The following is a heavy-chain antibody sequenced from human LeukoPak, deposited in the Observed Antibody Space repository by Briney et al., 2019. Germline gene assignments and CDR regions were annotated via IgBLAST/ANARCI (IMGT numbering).Heavy chain of an antibody. Sequence: PSETLSLTCNVSGVSISSSSYYWGWIRQPPGKGLEWIGSIYSSGSTYYNSSLKSRVIILIDTSKNHFSLTLSSVTAADTAVYYCTRSDGYGLVGIWGQGTMVTVSS. CDR2: IYSSGST. V-gene: IGHV4-39*07. D-gene: IGHD3-10*01. CDR1: GVSISSSSYY. J-gene: IGHJ3*01. CDR3: TRSDGYGLVGI.